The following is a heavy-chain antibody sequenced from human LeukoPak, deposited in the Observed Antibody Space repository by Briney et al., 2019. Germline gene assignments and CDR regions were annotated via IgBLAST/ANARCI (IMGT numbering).Heavy chain of an antibody. CDR2: ISYSGST. CDR1: GGSISSYY. D-gene: IGHD6-19*01. CDR3: ARGKQWLTD. J-gene: IGHJ4*02. Sequence: SETLSLTCTVSGGSISSYYWSWIRQPPGKGLQLIGYISYSGSTNYNPSLNSRVTISVDTSQNQSSLKLSSVTAADTAVYYCARGKQWLTDWGQGTLVIVSS. V-gene: IGHV4-59*01.